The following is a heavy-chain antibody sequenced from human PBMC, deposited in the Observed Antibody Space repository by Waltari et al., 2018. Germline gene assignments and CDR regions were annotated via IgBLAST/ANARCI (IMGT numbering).Heavy chain of an antibody. J-gene: IGHJ3*02. CDR2: INHSGST. V-gene: IGHV4-34*01. CDR1: GGSFSGYY. CDR3: ARRKNLRGAFDI. Sequence: QVQLQQLGAGLLKPSETLSLTCAVYGGSFSGYYWSWIRQPPGKGLEWIGEINHSGSTNYNPSLKSRVTISVDTSKNQFSLKLSSVTAADTAVYYCARRKNLRGAFDIWGQGTMVTVSS. D-gene: IGHD3-16*01.